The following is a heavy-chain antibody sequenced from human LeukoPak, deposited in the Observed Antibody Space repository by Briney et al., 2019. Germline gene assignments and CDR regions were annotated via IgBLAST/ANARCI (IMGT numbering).Heavy chain of an antibody. CDR3: AREHYDILTGLYIDAFDI. J-gene: IGHJ3*02. D-gene: IGHD3-9*01. Sequence: SETLSLTCTVSGGSISSSSDYWGWIRQPAGKGLEWIGSFYYSGSTSYNPSLKSRVTISVDTSKNQFSLKLSSVTAADTAVYYCAREHYDILTGLYIDAFDIWGPGTRVTVSS. CDR1: GGSISSSSDY. V-gene: IGHV4-39*07. CDR2: FYYSGST.